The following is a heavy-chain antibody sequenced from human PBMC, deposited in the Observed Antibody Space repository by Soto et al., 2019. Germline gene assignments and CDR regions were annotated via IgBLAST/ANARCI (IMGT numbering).Heavy chain of an antibody. V-gene: IGHV1-3*05. CDR3: AAGGGGSRY. J-gene: IGHJ4*02. CDR2: INPGNGDT. Sequence: QVQLVQSGAEEKKPGASVKVSCKASGYTFISYAMHWVRQAPGQSLEWMGWINPGNGDTKYSQTLQGRVTLTRDTSASTAYMELTCLSSDDTAVYYCAAGGGGSRYWGQGTLVTVSS. CDR1: GYTFISYA. D-gene: IGHD2-15*01.